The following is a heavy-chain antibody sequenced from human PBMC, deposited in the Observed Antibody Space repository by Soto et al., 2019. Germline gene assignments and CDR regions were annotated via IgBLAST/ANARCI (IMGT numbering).Heavy chain of an antibody. D-gene: IGHD1-1*01. CDR3: AREGRATGNWFDP. CDR1: GGSISRGGYS. Sequence: QMQLQESGSGLVKPSQTLSLTCAVSGGSISRGGYSWSWIRQPPGKGLEWIGYIYNSGSTSYNPSLKSRLTIPLDRSKNQFSLNLTSVTAADTAVYYCAREGRATGNWFDPWGQGTLVTVSS. CDR2: IYNSGST. V-gene: IGHV4-30-2*01. J-gene: IGHJ5*02.